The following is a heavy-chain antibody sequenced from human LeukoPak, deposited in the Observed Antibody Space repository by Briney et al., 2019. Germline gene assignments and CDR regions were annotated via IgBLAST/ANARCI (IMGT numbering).Heavy chain of an antibody. Sequence: GASVKVSCKASGYTFTSYAMHWERQAPGQRLEWMGWINAGNGNTKYSQKFQGRVTITRDTSASTAYMELSSLRSEDTAVYYCARVRTYYYDSSGYRDAFDIWGQGTMVTVSS. J-gene: IGHJ3*02. D-gene: IGHD3-22*01. CDR2: INAGNGNT. CDR1: GYTFTSYA. V-gene: IGHV1-3*01. CDR3: ARVRTYYYDSSGYRDAFDI.